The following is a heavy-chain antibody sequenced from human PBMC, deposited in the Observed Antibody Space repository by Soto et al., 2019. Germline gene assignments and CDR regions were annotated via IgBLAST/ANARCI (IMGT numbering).Heavy chain of an antibody. V-gene: IGHV1-8*01. CDR3: ARGRASGSYYLLDY. CDR2: INPNSGNI. D-gene: IGHD3-10*01. J-gene: IGHJ4*02. Sequence: ASVTVSCKASGDTFTTYDINWVRQATGHGLEWMGWINPNSGNIGYAQRFQGRVTMTRDTAIRTAYMEVSSLRSDDTAVYYCARGRASGSYYLLDYWGQGTLVTVSS. CDR1: GDTFTTYD.